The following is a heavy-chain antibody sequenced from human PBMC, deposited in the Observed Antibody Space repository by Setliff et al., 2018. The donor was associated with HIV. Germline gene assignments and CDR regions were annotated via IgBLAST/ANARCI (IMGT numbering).Heavy chain of an antibody. J-gene: IGHJ4*02. D-gene: IGHD6-13*01. CDR1: GGSFSGYY. CDR3: ARVQQQLLQEDDYFDY. Sequence: SETLSLTCAVYGGSFSGYYWSWIRQPPGKGLEWIGEINHSGSTNDNPSLKSRVTISVDTSKKQFSLYLQMNSLRPEDTAVYYCARVQQQLLQEDDYFDYWGQGTLVTVSS. V-gene: IGHV4-34*01. CDR2: INHSGST.